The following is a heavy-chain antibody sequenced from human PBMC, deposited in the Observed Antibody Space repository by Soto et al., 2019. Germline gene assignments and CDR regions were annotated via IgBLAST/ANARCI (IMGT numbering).Heavy chain of an antibody. V-gene: IGHV1-69*13. J-gene: IGHJ6*02. D-gene: IGHD3-3*01. CDR1: GGTFSSYA. CDR3: ARLGGKFWSGGDYYYGMDV. CDR2: IIPIFGTA. Sequence: SVKVSCKASGGTFSSYAISWVRQAPGQGLEWMGGIIPIFGTANYAQKFQGRVTITADESTSTAYMELSSLRSEDTAVYYCARLGGKFWSGGDYYYGMDVWGQGNPGHPLL.